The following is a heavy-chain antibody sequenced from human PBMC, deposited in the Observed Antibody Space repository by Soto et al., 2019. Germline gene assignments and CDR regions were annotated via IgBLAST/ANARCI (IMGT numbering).Heavy chain of an antibody. V-gene: IGHV3-23*01. CDR2: ISAGGGTK. J-gene: IGHJ3*01. CDR3: ASLAYYAFYV. D-gene: IGHD2-21*01. CDR1: GFTFSTYA. Sequence: EVQLLESGGGLVQPGGSLRLSCAASGFTFSTYAMGWVRQAPGKGLEWVSVISAGGGTKYYADSVKGRFTISRDDSKDTLFLQLSSLRAEDTALYYCASLAYYAFYVWGQGTMVTVS.